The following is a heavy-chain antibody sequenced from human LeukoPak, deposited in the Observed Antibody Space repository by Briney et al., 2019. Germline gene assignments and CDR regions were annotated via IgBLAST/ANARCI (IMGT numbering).Heavy chain of an antibody. CDR3: AKGRGDYGIDAFDI. Sequence: PGGSLRLSCAPSGFTFSTYAMSWVRQAPGKGLEGVSAISGSGGSTYYADSVKGRFTISRDNSKNTLYLQMNRLRPEDTAVYYCAKGRGDYGIDAFDIWGQGTMVTVSS. V-gene: IGHV3-23*01. J-gene: IGHJ3*02. CDR2: ISGSGGST. D-gene: IGHD3-16*01. CDR1: GFTFSTYA.